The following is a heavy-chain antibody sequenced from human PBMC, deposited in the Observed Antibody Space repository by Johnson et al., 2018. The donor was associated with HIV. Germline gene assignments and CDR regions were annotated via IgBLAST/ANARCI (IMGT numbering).Heavy chain of an antibody. Sequence: QVQLVESGGGVVQPGRSLRLSCAASGFTFSSYAMHWVRQAPAKGLEWVAAISYDGSDKDHADSVKGRFTISRDNAKNSLYLQMNSLRAEDTAVYYCARDRGAARDAFDIWGQGTMVTVSS. CDR2: ISYDGSDK. CDR3: ARDRGAARDAFDI. J-gene: IGHJ3*02. V-gene: IGHV3-30*04. D-gene: IGHD6-6*01. CDR1: GFTFSSYA.